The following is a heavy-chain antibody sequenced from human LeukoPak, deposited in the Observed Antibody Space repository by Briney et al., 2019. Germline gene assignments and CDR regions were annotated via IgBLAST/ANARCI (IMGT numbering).Heavy chain of an antibody. CDR1: GFTFSSYS. CDR2: ISSSSSYI. CDR3: AREGGGDYGDYYLDY. D-gene: IGHD4-17*01. V-gene: IGHV3-21*01. Sequence: TGGSLRLSCAASGFTFSSYSMNWVRQAPGKGLEWVSSISSSSSYIYYADSVKGRFAISRDNAKNPLYLQMNSLRAEDTAVYYCAREGGGDYGDYYLDYWGQGTLVTVSS. J-gene: IGHJ4*02.